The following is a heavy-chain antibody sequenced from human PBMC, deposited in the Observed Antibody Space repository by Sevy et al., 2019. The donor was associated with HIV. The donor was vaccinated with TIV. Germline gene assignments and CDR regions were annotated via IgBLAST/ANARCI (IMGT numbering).Heavy chain of an antibody. CDR2: ISGSGGST. CDR1: GFTFSSYA. CDR3: AKAGVAVPAAIRTALDY. D-gene: IGHD2-2*02. Sequence: GGSLRLSCAASGFTFSSYAMNWVRQAPGKGLEWVAAISGSGGSTYYADSVKGRFTISRDNSKNTLYLQMNSLRAEDTAVYYCAKAGVAVPAAIRTALDYWGQGTLVTVSS. V-gene: IGHV3-23*01. J-gene: IGHJ4*02.